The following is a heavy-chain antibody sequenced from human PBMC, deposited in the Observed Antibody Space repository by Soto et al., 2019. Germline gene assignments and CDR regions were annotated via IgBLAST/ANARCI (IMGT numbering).Heavy chain of an antibody. CDR1: GGSISSYY. J-gene: IGHJ5*02. CDR3: ARVRADGGFDTGWFDP. D-gene: IGHD3-16*01. Sequence: SETLSLTCTVSGGSISSYYWSWIRQPPGKGLEWIGYIYNSGSTNYNPSLKSRVTISVDTSKNQFSLKLSSVTAADTAVYYCARVRADGGFDTGWFDPWGQGTLVTVSS. CDR2: IYNSGST. V-gene: IGHV4-59*01.